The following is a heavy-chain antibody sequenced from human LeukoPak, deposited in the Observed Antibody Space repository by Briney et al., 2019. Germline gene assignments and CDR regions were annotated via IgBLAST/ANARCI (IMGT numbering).Heavy chain of an antibody. CDR3: ARPWAAALIGGVDY. V-gene: IGHV4-39*01. Sequence: SETLSLTCTVSGGSISSYYWGWIRQPPGKGLEWIGSIYYSGSTYYNPSLKSRVTISVDTSKNQFSLKLSSVTAADTAVYYCARPWAAALIGGVDYWGQGTLVTVSS. D-gene: IGHD2-15*01. CDR2: IYYSGST. CDR1: GGSISSYY. J-gene: IGHJ4*02.